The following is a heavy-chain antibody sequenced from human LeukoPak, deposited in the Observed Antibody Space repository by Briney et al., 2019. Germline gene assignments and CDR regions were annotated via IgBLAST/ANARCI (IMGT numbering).Heavy chain of an antibody. V-gene: IGHV3-23*01. Sequence: GGSLRLSCAASGFTFSDYTMKWVRQAPGKGLEWVSAINENGDGADYADSVRGRFTISRDNSQNTLYQQMNSLRAEDTVIYYCAKRTGVTELHFDHWGQGTLVTVSS. CDR3: AKRTGVTELHFDH. CDR2: INENGDGA. D-gene: IGHD1-7*01. CDR1: GFTFSDYT. J-gene: IGHJ4*02.